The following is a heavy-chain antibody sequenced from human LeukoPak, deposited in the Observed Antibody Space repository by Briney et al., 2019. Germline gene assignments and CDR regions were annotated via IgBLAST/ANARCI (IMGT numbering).Heavy chain of an antibody. CDR2: IKSKTDDGGTV. Sequence: PSETLSLTCTVSGGSISSYYWSWIRQPPGKGLEWVGHIKSKTDDGGTVHYAAPVKDRFTISRDDSKNTLYLQMNSLKIEDTAVYYCSTVWDFWGQGTLVTVSS. CDR3: STVWDF. CDR1: GGSISSYY. J-gene: IGHJ4*02. V-gene: IGHV3-15*01. D-gene: IGHD2-21*01.